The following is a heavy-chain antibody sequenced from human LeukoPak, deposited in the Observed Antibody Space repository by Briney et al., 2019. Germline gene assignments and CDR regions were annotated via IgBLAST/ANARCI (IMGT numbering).Heavy chain of an antibody. Sequence: PGESLKISCKGSGYRFTNYRIGWVRPMPGKGLEGMGIIYPGDSETTYSPSFQGQVTISADKSINTAYLQWSTLKASDTAMYYCARLDEGFYYDGTGYNFWGQGTLVTVSS. D-gene: IGHD3-22*01. CDR2: IYPGDSET. J-gene: IGHJ4*02. V-gene: IGHV5-51*01. CDR1: GYRFTNYR. CDR3: ARLDEGFYYDGTGYNF.